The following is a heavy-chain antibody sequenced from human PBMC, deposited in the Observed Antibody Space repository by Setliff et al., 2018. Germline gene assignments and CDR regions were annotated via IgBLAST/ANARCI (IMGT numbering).Heavy chain of an antibody. D-gene: IGHD2-15*01. V-gene: IGHV1-3*01. Sequence: ASVKVSCKASGYTFTSYAMHWVRQAPGQRLEWMGWINAGNGNTKYSQKFQGRVTVTRDTSASTAHMELSSLRSEDTAVYYCARDRPEVVIDAARALFDYWGQGALVTVSS. CDR1: GYTFTSYA. J-gene: IGHJ4*02. CDR2: INAGNGNT. CDR3: ARDRPEVVIDAARALFDY.